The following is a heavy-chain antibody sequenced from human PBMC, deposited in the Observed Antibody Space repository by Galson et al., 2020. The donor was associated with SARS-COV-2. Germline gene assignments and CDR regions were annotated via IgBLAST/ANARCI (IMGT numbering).Heavy chain of an antibody. CDR2: IHHTGSA. D-gene: IGHD2-15*01. CDR3: AREGYGTGGSGYGQLGY. J-gene: IGHJ4*02. CDR1: GAPIYSGGYY. V-gene: IGHV4-31*02. Sequence: ETSETLSLTCTVSGAPIYSGGYYWSWIRQFPGEGLEWIGYIHHTGSAFYNPYLESRVTISVDRSKNQFSLNLNSVTAADTAVYYCAREGYGTGGSGYGQLGYWGQGTLVTVSA.